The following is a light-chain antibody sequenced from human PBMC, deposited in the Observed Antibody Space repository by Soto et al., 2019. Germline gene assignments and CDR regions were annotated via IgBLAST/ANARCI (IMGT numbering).Light chain of an antibody. J-gene: IGLJ2*01. CDR3: QTWGTGIHVV. Sequence: QPVLTQSPSASPSLGASVKLTCTLGSGNSSYAIAWHQQQPEKGPRYLMKLDSDGSHTKGDAIPDRFSGSSSGAERYLTISSLQSEDEADYYCQTWGTGIHVVFGGGTKLTVL. CDR1: SGNSSYA. CDR2: LDSDGSH. V-gene: IGLV4-69*01.